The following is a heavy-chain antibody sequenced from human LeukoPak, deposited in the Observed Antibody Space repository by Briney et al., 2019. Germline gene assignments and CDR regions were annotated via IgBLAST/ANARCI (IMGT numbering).Heavy chain of an antibody. CDR2: INHSGST. CDR3: ARGVSVIVVVVAAYFDY. V-gene: IGHV4-34*01. CDR1: GGSFSGYY. Sequence: SETLSLTCAVYGGSFSGYYWSWIRQPPGKGLEWIGEINHSGSTNYNPSLKSRVTISVDTPKNQFSLKLSSVTAADTAVYYCARGVSVIVVVVAAYFDYWGQGTPVTVSS. D-gene: IGHD2-15*01. J-gene: IGHJ4*02.